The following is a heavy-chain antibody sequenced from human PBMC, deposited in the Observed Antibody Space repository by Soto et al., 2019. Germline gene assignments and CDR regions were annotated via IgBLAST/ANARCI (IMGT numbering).Heavy chain of an antibody. Sequence: GASVKVCCKASGVTFSSYSISWVRQAPGQGLEWMGRIIPILGIANYAQKFQGRVTITADKSTSTAYMELSSLRSEDTAVYYCASAAHCSSTSCYEYYWGQGTLVTVSS. D-gene: IGHD2-2*01. CDR2: IIPILGIA. CDR1: GVTFSSYS. J-gene: IGHJ4*02. CDR3: ASAAHCSSTSCYEYY. V-gene: IGHV1-69*02.